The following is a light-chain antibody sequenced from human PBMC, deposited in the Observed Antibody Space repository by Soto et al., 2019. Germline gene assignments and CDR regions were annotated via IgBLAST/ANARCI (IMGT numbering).Light chain of an antibody. CDR1: QSGSNH. V-gene: IGKV3-15*01. Sequence: EIVMTQSPATLSVSPGERATLSCRASQSGSNHLAWYQQKPGQAPRLLIYGASTRATGIPARFSGSGSGTEFTLTISSLQSEDFAVYYCQQYHNWPPYTFGQGTKLEIK. CDR2: GAS. CDR3: QQYHNWPPYT. J-gene: IGKJ2*01.